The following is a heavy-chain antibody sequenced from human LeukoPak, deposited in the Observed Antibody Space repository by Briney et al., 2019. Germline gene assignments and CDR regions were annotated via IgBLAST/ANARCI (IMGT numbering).Heavy chain of an antibody. V-gene: IGHV4-61*01. Sequence: SETLSLTCTVSGGSISSSSYYWGWIRQPPGKGLEWIGYIYYSGSTNYNPSLKSRVTISVDTSKNQFSLKLSSVTAADTAVYYCARDMLSSSGEDAFDIWGQGTMVTVSS. D-gene: IGHD2-2*01. CDR3: ARDMLSSSGEDAFDI. CDR2: IYYSGST. J-gene: IGHJ3*02. CDR1: GGSISSSSYY.